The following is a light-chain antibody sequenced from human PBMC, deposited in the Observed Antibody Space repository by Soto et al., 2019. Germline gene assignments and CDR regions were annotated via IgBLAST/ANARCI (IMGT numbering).Light chain of an antibody. CDR3: LQYFTTPYT. V-gene: IGKV4-1*01. J-gene: IGKJ2*01. Sequence: DIVMTQSPDSLAVSLGGRATISCKSSQNVLNSPNKENYVAWYQQKAGQPPNLLIYWASTRESGVPDRFSGSGSGTDFTLTITSLQAEDVAVYYCLQYFTTPYTFGQGTRLEI. CDR1: QNVLNSPNKENY. CDR2: WAS.